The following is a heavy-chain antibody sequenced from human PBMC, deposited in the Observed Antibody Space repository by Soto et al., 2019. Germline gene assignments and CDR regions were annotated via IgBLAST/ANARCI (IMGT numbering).Heavy chain of an antibody. Sequence: SETLSLTCTVSGGSISSGSYYWTWIRQHPGKGQEWIGYIYSTESTNYNPSLKSRLTISVDMSASQFSLKLSSVTVADTAVYYCARSDSSGKTRYYFDHWGQGTLVTVSS. CDR3: ARSDSSGKTRYYFDH. CDR2: IYSTEST. J-gene: IGHJ4*02. D-gene: IGHD3-22*01. CDR1: GGSISSGSYY. V-gene: IGHV4-31*03.